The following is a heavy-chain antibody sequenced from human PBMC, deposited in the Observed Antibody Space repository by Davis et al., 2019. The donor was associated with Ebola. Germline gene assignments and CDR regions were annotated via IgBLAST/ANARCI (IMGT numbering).Heavy chain of an antibody. D-gene: IGHD6-19*01. J-gene: IGHJ4*02. CDR1: GFTFSTYW. CDR2: INEDGRTT. V-gene: IGHV3-74*01. Sequence: PGGSLRLSCKASGFTFSTYWMHWVRQAPGKGLEWVSRINEDGRTTNYAASVKGRFTISRDNSQNTLSLQMNSLRADDTAVYYCVGDGVAGTRFDHWGQGTLVTVSS. CDR3: VGDGVAGTRFDH.